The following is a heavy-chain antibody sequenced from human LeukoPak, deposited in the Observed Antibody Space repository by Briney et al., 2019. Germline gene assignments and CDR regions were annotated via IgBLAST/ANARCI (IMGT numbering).Heavy chain of an antibody. V-gene: IGHV3-30*02. J-gene: IGHJ6*03. D-gene: IGHD6-19*01. CDR1: GFTFSSYG. CDR3: AKVGGSSGWHHPHQNYYYYYMDV. CDR2: IRYDGSNK. Sequence: GGSLRLSCAASGFTFSSYGMHWVRQAPGKGLEWVAFIRYDGSNKYYADSVKGRFTISRDNSKNTLYLQMNSLRAEDTAVYYCAKVGGSSGWHHPHQNYYYYYMDVWGKGTTVTISS.